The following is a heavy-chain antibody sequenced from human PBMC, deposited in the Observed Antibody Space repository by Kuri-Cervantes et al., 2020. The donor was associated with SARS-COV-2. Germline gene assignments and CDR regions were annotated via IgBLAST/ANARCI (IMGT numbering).Heavy chain of an antibody. V-gene: IGHV1-69*04. D-gene: IGHD4-11*01. Sequence: SVKVSCKASGGTFSSYAISWVRQAPGQGLEWMGRIIPILGIANYAQKFQGRVTITADKSTSTAYMELSSLRSEDTAVYCCASPDYSLNHLYNRPFDYWGQGTLVTVSS. J-gene: IGHJ4*02. CDR2: IIPILGIA. CDR3: ASPDYSLNHLYNRPFDY. CDR1: GGTFSSYA.